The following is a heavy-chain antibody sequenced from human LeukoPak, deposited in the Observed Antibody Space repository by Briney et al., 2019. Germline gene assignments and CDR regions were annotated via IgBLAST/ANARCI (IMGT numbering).Heavy chain of an antibody. CDR2: IYYSGST. V-gene: IGHV4-38-2*01. Sequence: GSLRLSCAASGFTFSDYYMSWIRQAPGKGLEWIGSIYYSGSTYYNPSLKSRVTISVDTSKNQFSLKLSSVTAADTAVYYCARAAPTAYYYYMDVWGKGTTVTVSS. CDR3: ARAAPTAYYYYMDV. CDR1: GFTFSDYY. D-gene: IGHD6-25*01. J-gene: IGHJ6*03.